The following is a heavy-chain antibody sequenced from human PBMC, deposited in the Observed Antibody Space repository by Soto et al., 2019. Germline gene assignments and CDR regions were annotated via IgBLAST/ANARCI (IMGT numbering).Heavy chain of an antibody. CDR3: AREAPMDV. CDR1: GFTVSSNY. Sequence: PGGSLRLSCAASGFTVSSNYMSWVRQAPGKGLEWVSVIWSAGMTYYADSVRGRFTISRDNLKNTLYLQMSSLRADDTAVYYCAREAPMDVWGQGTTVTVSS. V-gene: IGHV3-53*01. CDR2: IWSAGMT. J-gene: IGHJ6*02.